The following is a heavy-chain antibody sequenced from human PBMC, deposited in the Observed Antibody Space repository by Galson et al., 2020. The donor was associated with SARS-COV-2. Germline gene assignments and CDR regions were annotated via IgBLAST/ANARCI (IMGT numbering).Heavy chain of an antibody. CDR3: VKAGLGNGDAFDV. Sequence: GGSLRLSCSASGFTFNFYSIYWVRQAPGTGLEYVSGISSNGGSIDYIDSVKGRFSISRDNSKNTVHLQMSSLRAADTAVYYFVKAGLGNGDAFDVWGQGTLVTVSS. D-gene: IGHD7-27*01. V-gene: IGHV3-64D*08. J-gene: IGHJ3*01. CDR2: ISSNGGSI. CDR1: GFTFNFYS.